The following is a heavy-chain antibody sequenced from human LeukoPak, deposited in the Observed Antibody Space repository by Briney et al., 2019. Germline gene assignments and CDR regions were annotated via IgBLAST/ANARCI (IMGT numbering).Heavy chain of an antibody. V-gene: IGHV4-30-2*01. Sequence: SQTLSLTCTVSGGSISSGGYYWSWIRQPPGKGLEWIGYIYHSGSTYYNPSLKSRVTISVDRSKNQFSLKLSSVTAADTAVYYCARDTVPALNGYFDYWGQGTLVTVSS. CDR3: ARDTVPALNGYFDY. CDR1: GGSISSGGYY. D-gene: IGHD2-2*01. J-gene: IGHJ4*02. CDR2: IYHSGST.